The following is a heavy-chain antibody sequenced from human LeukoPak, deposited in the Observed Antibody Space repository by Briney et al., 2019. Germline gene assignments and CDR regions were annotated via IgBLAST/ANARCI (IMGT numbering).Heavy chain of an antibody. CDR2: ISTDGGGT. Sequence: PGGSLRLSCSASGFTFNTYAMHWVRQAPGKGLEYVSAISTDGGGTYYSDSVKGRFTIFRDNSKNTLYLQMNSLRAEVTAVYYCVRYGNSCYDPWGQGTLVTVSS. D-gene: IGHD6-13*01. J-gene: IGHJ5*02. V-gene: IGHV3-64D*06. CDR3: VRYGNSCYDP. CDR1: GFTFNTYA.